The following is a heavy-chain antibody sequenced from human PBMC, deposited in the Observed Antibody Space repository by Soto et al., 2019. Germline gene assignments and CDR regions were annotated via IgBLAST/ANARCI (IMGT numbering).Heavy chain of an antibody. Sequence: TLSLTCALSGCSLGSSNLWSWVRPPPGKGLEWIGEIYHSGSTNYNPSLKSRVTISVDKSKNQFSLKLSSVTAADTAVYYCARTIAVAGTRNYYGMDVWGQGTSVTVS. CDR3: ARTIAVAGTRNYYGMDV. CDR1: GCSLGSSNL. J-gene: IGHJ6*02. V-gene: IGHV4-4*02. CDR2: IYHSGST. D-gene: IGHD6-19*01.